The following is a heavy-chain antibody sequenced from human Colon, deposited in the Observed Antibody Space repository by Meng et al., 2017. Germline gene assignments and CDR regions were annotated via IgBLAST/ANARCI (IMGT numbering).Heavy chain of an antibody. CDR1: GFTFSDLY. D-gene: IGHD7-27*01. CDR3: GRGHWGLDY. V-gene: IGHV3-11*01. CDR2: INRNGDLD. J-gene: IGHJ4*02. Sequence: LLQTVGCLVQPGGSLRLSCLVSGFTFSDLYMSWIRQAPGKGLEWVAFINRNGDLDSYADSVKGRFTISRDNAKNSLFLQLNSLTDEDTAVYYCGRGHWGLDYLGQGTLVTVSS.